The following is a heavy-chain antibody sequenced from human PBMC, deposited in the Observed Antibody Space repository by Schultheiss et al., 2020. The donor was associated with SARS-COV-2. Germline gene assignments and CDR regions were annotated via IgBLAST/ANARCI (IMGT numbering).Heavy chain of an antibody. D-gene: IGHD3-10*01. Sequence: GGSLRLSCAASGFTFSSYWMSWVRQAPGKGLEWVANIKQDGSEKYYVDSVKGRFTISRDNAKNSLYLQMNSLRAEDTAVYYCAREREGIMVRGVIPRLYYFDYWGQGTLVTVSS. CDR2: IKQDGSEK. J-gene: IGHJ4*02. V-gene: IGHV3-7*01. CDR3: AREREGIMVRGVIPRLYYFDY. CDR1: GFTFSSYW.